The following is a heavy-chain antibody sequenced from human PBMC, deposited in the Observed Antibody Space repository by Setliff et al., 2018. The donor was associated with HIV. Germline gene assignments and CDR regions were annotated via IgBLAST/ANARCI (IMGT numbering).Heavy chain of an antibody. CDR2: IYSGGST. Sequence: GGSLRLSCSASGFTVSSNYMSWVRQAPGKGLEWVSVIYSGGSTYYADSVKGRFTISSDNSKNTLYLQMNSLRAEDTAVYYCAKGLDYVDSSGYSYFRLWGQGTQVTVSS. CDR3: AKGLDYVDSSGYSYFRL. CDR1: GFTVSSNY. J-gene: IGHJ4*02. D-gene: IGHD3-22*01. V-gene: IGHV3-53*01.